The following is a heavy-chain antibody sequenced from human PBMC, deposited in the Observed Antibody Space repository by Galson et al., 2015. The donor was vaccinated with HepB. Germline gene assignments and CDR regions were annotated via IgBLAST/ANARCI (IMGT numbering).Heavy chain of an antibody. CDR2: IWYDGSNK. V-gene: IGHV3-33*06. D-gene: IGHD2-2*02. J-gene: IGHJ3*02. CDR1: GFTFSGYG. Sequence: SLRLSCAASGFTFSGYGMHWVRQAPGKGLEWVAVIWYDGSNKYYADPVKGRFTISRDNSKNTLYLQMNSLRAEDTAVYYCAKIPLVVPAAITKMGAFDIWSQGTMVTVSS. CDR3: AKIPLVVPAAITKMGAFDI.